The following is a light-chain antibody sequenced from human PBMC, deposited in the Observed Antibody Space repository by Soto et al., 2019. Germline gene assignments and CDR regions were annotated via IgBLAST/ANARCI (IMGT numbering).Light chain of an antibody. CDR1: QSISAW. V-gene: IGKV1-5*03. CDR2: KAS. J-gene: IGKJ1*01. Sequence: DIQMTQSPSTLSATAGDRFTITCRASQSISAWLAWYQQKPGKAPKLLIYKASSLESGVPSRFSGSGSGTEFTLTISSLQPEDFASYYCQQYNSYSTFGQGTKVDIK. CDR3: QQYNSYST.